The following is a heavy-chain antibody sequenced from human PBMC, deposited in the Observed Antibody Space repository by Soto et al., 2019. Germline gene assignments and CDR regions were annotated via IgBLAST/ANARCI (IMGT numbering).Heavy chain of an antibody. V-gene: IGHV3-43*01. J-gene: IGHJ4*02. D-gene: IGHD3-9*01. CDR3: ARDTYDIFTGQKRYFDY. CDR1: GFSFDDYT. Sequence: GSLRRACTASGFSFDDYTMHWVRHGPGKGPEWISLISWDGGRTLYSDSVKVRFIISRDNSKNSLYLQMNSLTTEDTALYYCARDTYDIFTGQKRYFDYWGQGIPVTVSS. CDR2: ISWDGGRT.